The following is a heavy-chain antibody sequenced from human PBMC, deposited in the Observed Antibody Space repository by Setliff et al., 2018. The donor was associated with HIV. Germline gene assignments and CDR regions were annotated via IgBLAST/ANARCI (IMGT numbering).Heavy chain of an antibody. CDR3: ARDWRSGYDLNFDY. J-gene: IGHJ4*02. V-gene: IGHV3-23*01. CDR1: GISFSSYA. Sequence: GGSLRLSCEASGISFSSYAMNWVRQAPGKGLEWVSVIGGSGGSTYYVDSVKGRFTISRDNAKNSLYLQMNSLRAEDTAIYYCARDWRSGYDLNFDYWGQGTLVTVSS. CDR2: IGGSGGST. D-gene: IGHD5-12*01.